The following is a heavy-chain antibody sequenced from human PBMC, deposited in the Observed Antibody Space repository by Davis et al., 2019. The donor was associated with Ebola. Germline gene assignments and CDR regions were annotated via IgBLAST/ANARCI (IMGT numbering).Heavy chain of an antibody. D-gene: IGHD2-15*01. CDR2: INPNSGGT. CDR1: GYTFTGYY. V-gene: IGHV1-2*04. Sequence: AASVKVSCKASGYTFTGYYMHWVRQAPGQGLEWMGWINPNSGGTNYAQKFQGWVTMTRDTSMTTAYLELNSLRSDDTAVYYCARAVPATQNLDYWGQGTLVTVSS. CDR3: ARAVPATQNLDY. J-gene: IGHJ4*02.